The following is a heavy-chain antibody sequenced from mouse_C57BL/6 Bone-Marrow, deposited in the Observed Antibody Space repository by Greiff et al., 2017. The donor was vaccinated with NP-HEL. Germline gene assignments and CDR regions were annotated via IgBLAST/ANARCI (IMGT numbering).Heavy chain of an antibody. V-gene: IGHV1-82*01. Sequence: VQLQQSGPELVKPGASVKISCKASGYAFSSSWMNWVKQRPGKGLEWIGRIYPGDGDTNYNGKFKGKATLTADKSSSTAYMQLSSLTSEDSAVYFCARSEAQANWFAYWGQGTLVTVSA. CDR1: GYAFSSSW. CDR3: ARSEAQANWFAY. CDR2: IYPGDGDT. D-gene: IGHD3-2*02. J-gene: IGHJ3*01.